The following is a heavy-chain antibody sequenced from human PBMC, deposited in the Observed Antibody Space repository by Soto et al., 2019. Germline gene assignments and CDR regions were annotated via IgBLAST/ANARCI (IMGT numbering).Heavy chain of an antibody. CDR3: ARVIAAAIPYYGMDV. CDR1: GYTFTSYG. D-gene: IGHD6-13*01. V-gene: IGHV1-18*01. CDR2: ISAYNGNT. J-gene: IGHJ6*02. Sequence: ASVKFSCKASGYTFTSYGISWVRQAPGQGLEWMGWISAYNGNTNYAQKLQGRVTMTTDTSTSTAYMELRSLRSDDTAVYYCARVIAAAIPYYGMDVWGQGTTVTVSS.